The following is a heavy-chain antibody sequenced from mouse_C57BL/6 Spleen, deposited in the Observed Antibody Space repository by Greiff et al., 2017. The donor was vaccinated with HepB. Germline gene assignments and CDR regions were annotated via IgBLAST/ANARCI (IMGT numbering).Heavy chain of an antibody. V-gene: IGHV5-16*01. Sequence: EVKVVESEGGLVQPGSSMKLSCTASGFTFSDYYMAWVRQVPEKGLEWVANINYDGSSTYYLDSLKSRFIISRDNAKNILYLQMSSLKSEDTATYYCARDDGYFSWYFDVWGTGTTVTVSS. D-gene: IGHD2-3*01. CDR3: ARDDGYFSWYFDV. CDR2: INYDGSST. J-gene: IGHJ1*03. CDR1: GFTFSDYY.